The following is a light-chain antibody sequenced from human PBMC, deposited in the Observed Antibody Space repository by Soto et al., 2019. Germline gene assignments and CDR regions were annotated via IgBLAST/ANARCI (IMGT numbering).Light chain of an antibody. CDR3: QRYGASTT. CDR2: GAS. J-gene: IGKJ1*01. CDR1: QSVPHSY. V-gene: IGKV3-20*01. Sequence: EIVLTQSPGTLSLSPGERATLSCKASQSVPHSYLAWYRQKPGQAPRLRIYGASSRATGIPVRLSGSGSGTDFTLTITRLEPEDFAVYYCQRYGASTTFGQGTKVDIK.